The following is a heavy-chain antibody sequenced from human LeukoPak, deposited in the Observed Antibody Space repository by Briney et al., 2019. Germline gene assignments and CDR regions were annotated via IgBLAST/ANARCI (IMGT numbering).Heavy chain of an antibody. V-gene: IGHV1-69*05. CDR1: GGSFSSYG. D-gene: IGHD3-22*01. Sequence: SVKVSCKASGGSFSSYGISWVRQAPGQGLEWMGGIIPIFGTANYAQKFQGRVTITTDESTSTVYMELSSLRSEDTAVYYCARVGGNYYDSPFFDYWGQGALVTVSS. CDR2: IIPIFGTA. CDR3: ARVGGNYYDSPFFDY. J-gene: IGHJ4*02.